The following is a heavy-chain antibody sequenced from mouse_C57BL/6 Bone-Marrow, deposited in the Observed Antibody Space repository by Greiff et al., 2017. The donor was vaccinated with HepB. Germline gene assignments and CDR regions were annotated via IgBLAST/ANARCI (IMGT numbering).Heavy chain of an antibody. CDR3: ARDQVVYFDY. CDR1: GYSITSGYY. J-gene: IGHJ2*01. D-gene: IGHD1-1*01. CDR2: ISYDGSN. V-gene: IGHV3-6*01. Sequence: VQLKESGPGLVKPSQSLSLTCSVTGYSITSGYYWNWIRQFPGNKLEWMGYISYDGSNNYNPSLKNRISITRDTSKNQFFLKLNSVTTEDTATYYCARDQVVYFDYWGQGTTLTVSS.